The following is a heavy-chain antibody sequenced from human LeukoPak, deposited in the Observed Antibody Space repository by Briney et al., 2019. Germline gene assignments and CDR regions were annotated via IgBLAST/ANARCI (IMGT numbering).Heavy chain of an antibody. CDR1: GGPVSSGNNY. CDR2: IYYTGST. CDR3: ARSYYDSSGYTPAIDY. D-gene: IGHD3-22*01. Sequence: PSETLSLTCTVAGGPVSSGNNYWTWIRQPPGKGLEWIGYIYYTGSTNYNPSLKSRVTISVDTSKNQFPLKLSSVTAADTAVYYCARSYYDSSGYTPAIDYWGQGTLVTVSS. V-gene: IGHV4-61*01. J-gene: IGHJ4*02.